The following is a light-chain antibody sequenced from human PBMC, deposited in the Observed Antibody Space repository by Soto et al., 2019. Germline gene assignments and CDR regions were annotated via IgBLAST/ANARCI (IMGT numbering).Light chain of an antibody. J-gene: IGKJ1*01. CDR2: WAS. CDR3: QQYYSTPWT. CDR1: QSVLYSSNNKNY. Sequence: DIVMTQSPDSLAVSLGERATINCKSSQSVLYSSNNKNYLAWYQQKPGQPPKLLIYWASTRESGVPDRFSGSGSGTDFTLTISSLQAEDVAFYYCQQYYSTPWTFGPGTKVGIK. V-gene: IGKV4-1*01.